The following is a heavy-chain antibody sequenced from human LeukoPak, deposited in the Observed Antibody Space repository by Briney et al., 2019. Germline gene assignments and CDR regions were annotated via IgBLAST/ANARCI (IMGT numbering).Heavy chain of an antibody. D-gene: IGHD6-13*01. J-gene: IGHJ5*02. CDR1: GGSISSYY. CDR3: ARDLGYSSSRVENWFDP. V-gene: IGHV4-59*01. CDR2: IYYSGST. Sequence: SETLSLTCTVSGGSISSYYWSWIRQPPGKGLEWIGYIYYSGSTNYNPSLMSRVTISVDTSKNQFSLKLSSVTAADTAVYYCARDLGYSSSRVENWFDPWGQGTLVTISS.